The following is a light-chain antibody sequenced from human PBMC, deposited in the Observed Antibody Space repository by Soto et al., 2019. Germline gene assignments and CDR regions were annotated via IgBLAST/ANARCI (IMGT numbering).Light chain of an antibody. CDR1: SSDIGAYSY. CDR2: EVS. CDR3: FSFTTDWTHV. J-gene: IGLJ1*01. V-gene: IGLV2-14*01. Sequence: QSALTQPASVSGSPEQFITISCTGSSSDIGAYSYVSWFQQYPGKAPKLIISEVSNRPTGVSNRFSGSKSGTAASLTISGLQTEDDADYFCFSFTTDWTHVFGTGTKV.